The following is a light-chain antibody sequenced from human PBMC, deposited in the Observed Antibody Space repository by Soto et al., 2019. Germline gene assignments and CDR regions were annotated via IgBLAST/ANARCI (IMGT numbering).Light chain of an antibody. Sequence: QSALTQPASVSGSPGQSITISCTGTSSDVGGYNYVSWYQHHPGKAPKLMIYEVSNRPSGVSNRFSGSKSGSTASLTISGLQAEDEADYYCQSYDIRLSAGVFGGGTKVTVL. CDR3: QSYDIRLSAGV. CDR2: EVS. J-gene: IGLJ3*02. CDR1: SSDVGGYNY. V-gene: IGLV2-14*01.